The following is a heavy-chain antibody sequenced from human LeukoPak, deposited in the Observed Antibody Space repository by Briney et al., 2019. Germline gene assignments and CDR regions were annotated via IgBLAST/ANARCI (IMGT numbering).Heavy chain of an antibody. J-gene: IGHJ4*02. V-gene: IGHV1-18*01. CDR2: ISAYKGNT. D-gene: IGHD3-22*01. CDR3: ARDGYYYDSSGYYRKSEFDY. CDR1: GYTFTNYG. Sequence: ASVKVSCKASGYTFTNYGISWARQAPGQGLEWMGWISAYKGNTNYAQNLQGRVTMTTDTPTSTAYMELRSLRSDDTAVYYCARDGYYYDSSGYYRKSEFDYWGQGTLVTVSS.